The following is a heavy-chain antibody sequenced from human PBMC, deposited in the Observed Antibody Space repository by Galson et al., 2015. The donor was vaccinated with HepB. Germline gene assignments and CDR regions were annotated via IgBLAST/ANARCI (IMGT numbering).Heavy chain of an antibody. V-gene: IGHV3-7*01. J-gene: IGHJ3*02. CDR1: GFTFSSYW. D-gene: IGHD1-26*01. CDR2: IKQDGSEK. CDR3: ARDRSGSYYSAFDI. Sequence: SLRLSCAASGFTFSSYWMSWVRQAPGKGLEWVANIKQDGSEKYYVDSVKGRFTISRDNAKNSLYLQMNSLRAEDTAVYYCARDRSGSYYSAFDIWGQGTMVTVSS.